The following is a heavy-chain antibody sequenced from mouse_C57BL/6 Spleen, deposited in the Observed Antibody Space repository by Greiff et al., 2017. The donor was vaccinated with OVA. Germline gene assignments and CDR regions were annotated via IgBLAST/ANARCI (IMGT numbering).Heavy chain of an antibody. Sequence: VQLQQSGAELVRPGASVKLSCKASGYTFTDYYINWVKQRPGQGLEWIARIYPGSGNTYYNEKFKGKATLTAEKSSSTAYMQLSSLTSEDSAVYFCARSDYYGSSYENYFDYWGQGTTLTVSS. D-gene: IGHD1-1*01. CDR2: IYPGSGNT. CDR3: ARSDYYGSSYENYFDY. CDR1: GYTFTDYY. J-gene: IGHJ2*01. V-gene: IGHV1-76*01.